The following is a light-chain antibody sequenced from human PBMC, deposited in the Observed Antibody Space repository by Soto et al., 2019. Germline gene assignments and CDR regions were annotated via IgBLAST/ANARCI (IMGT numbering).Light chain of an antibody. CDR3: QQYYGLPPLT. CDR2: HAS. Sequence: VQMTLSPASLSASIGDRVTITCQASQNITNNLSWYQQKPGKAPNLLIYHASKLAKGVTSRFSGSGSGTDFSFIITSLQREDLATYYCQQYYGLPPLTFGQGTRLEIK. V-gene: IGKV1-33*01. CDR1: QNITNN. J-gene: IGKJ5*01.